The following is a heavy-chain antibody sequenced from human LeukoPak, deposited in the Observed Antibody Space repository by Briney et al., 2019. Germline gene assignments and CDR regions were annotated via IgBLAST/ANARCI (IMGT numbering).Heavy chain of an antibody. V-gene: IGHV4-59*08. J-gene: IGHJ5*02. CDR1: GGSISSYY. CDR2: IYYSGST. Sequence: PSETLSLTCTVPGGSISSYYWSWIRQPPGKGLEWIGYIYYSGSTNYNPSLKSRVTISVDTSKNQFSLKLSSVTAADTAVYYCARLEYYYGSGSSFDPWGQGTLVTVSS. D-gene: IGHD3-10*01. CDR3: ARLEYYYGSGSSFDP.